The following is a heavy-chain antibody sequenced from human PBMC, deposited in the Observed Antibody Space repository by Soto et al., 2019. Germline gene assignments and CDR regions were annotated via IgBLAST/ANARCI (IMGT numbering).Heavy chain of an antibody. D-gene: IGHD2-2*01. J-gene: IGHJ6*02. V-gene: IGHV3-15*01. CDR2: IKSKTDGGTT. CDR3: TTDLPPIVVVPAAIVYGMDV. CDR1: GFTFSNAW. Sequence: GGSLRLSCAASGFTFSNAWMSWVRQAPGKGLEWVGRIKSKTDGGTTDYAAPVKGRFTISRDDSKNTLYLQMNSLKTEDTAVYYCTTDLPPIVVVPAAIVYGMDVWGQGTTVTVSS.